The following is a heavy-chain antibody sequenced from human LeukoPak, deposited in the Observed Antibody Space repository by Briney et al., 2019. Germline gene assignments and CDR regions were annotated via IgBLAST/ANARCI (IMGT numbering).Heavy chain of an antibody. V-gene: IGHV3-11*01. Sequence: PGGSLRLSCAASGFTFSDYYMSWIRQAPGKGLEWVSYISSSGSTIYYADSVKGRFTISRDNSKNTVYLQMNSLRVDDSAMYYCAKRGTLVGAHFDYWGQGTLVTVSS. D-gene: IGHD2-8*02. CDR3: AKRGTLVGAHFDY. CDR2: ISSSGSTI. J-gene: IGHJ4*02. CDR1: GFTFSDYY.